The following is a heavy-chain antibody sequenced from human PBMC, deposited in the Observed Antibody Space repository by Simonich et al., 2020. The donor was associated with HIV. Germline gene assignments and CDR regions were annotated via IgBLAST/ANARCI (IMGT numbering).Heavy chain of an antibody. CDR1: GGTSSSFA. V-gene: IGHV7-4-1*02. CDR2: ISTDTGKP. D-gene: IGHD1-26*01. J-gene: IGHJ3*01. Sequence: QVQLVQSGAEVKKPGSSVKVSCKASGGTSSSFAISWVRQAPGQGLEWMGWISTDTGKPTDAQAFTGRFVFSLDTSVSTAYLQISSLKAEDTAVYYCAREGAMIEEAFDVWGQGTVVTVSS. CDR3: AREGAMIEEAFDV.